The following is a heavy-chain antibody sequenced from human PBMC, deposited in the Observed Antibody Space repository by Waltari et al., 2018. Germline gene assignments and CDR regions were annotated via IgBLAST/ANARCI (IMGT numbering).Heavy chain of an antibody. CDR3: ARESGGAYSNYFPDY. D-gene: IGHD4-4*01. V-gene: IGHV3-7*01. CDR1: GFTFSSYW. CDR2: IKQDGSEK. J-gene: IGHJ4*02. Sequence: EVQLVESGGGLVQPGGSLRLSCAASGFTFSSYWMSWVRQAPGKGLDGVANIKQDGSEKYYVDSVKGRFTISRDNAKNSLYLQMNSLRAEDTAVYYCARESGGAYSNYFPDYWGQGTLVTVSS.